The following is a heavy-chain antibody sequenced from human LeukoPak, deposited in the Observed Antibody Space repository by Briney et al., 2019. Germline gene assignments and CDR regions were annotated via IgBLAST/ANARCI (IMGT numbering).Heavy chain of an antibody. CDR2: ISAYNGNT. D-gene: IGHD4-17*01. J-gene: IGHJ4*02. V-gene: IGHV1-18*01. CDR3: ARDSDYGRLMDY. CDR1: GYSFSSYG. Sequence: GASVKVSCKASGYSFSSYGISWVRQAPGQGLQWMGWISAYNGNTNYAQKFQGRVTMTTDTSTSTAYMELRSLRSDDTAVYYCARDSDYGRLMDYWGQGTLVTVSS.